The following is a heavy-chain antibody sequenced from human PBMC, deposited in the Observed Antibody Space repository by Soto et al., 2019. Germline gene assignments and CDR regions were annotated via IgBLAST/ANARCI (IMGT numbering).Heavy chain of an antibody. CDR2: ISGSGGGT. J-gene: IGHJ3*02. CDR1: GFTFSTYA. V-gene: IGHV3-23*01. Sequence: EVQLLDSGGGLVQPGGSLRLSCAASGFTFSTYAMSWVRQAPGKGLEWVSSISGSGGGTYYAGSVKGRFTTSRDNSKNTLYLQMNSLRADDTAVYSCAKSLGSGTYFNPSDEMDIWVQGTMVTVSS. CDR3: AKSLGSGTYFNPSDEMDI. D-gene: IGHD3-10*01.